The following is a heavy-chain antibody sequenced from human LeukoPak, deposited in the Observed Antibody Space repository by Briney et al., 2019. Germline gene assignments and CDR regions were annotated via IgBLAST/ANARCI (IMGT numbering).Heavy chain of an antibody. D-gene: IGHD3/OR15-3a*01. CDR3: AREWTHDAFDI. CDR1: GFTFSDYY. J-gene: IGHJ3*02. V-gene: IGHV3-11*01. CDR2: ISSSGTTI. Sequence: PGGSLRLFCGASGFTFSDYYMSWIRRAPGKGLEWVSYISSSGTTIFHADSVKGRFTISRDDAKNSLYLQMNTLRAEDTAVYYCAREWTHDAFDIWGQGTMVAVSS.